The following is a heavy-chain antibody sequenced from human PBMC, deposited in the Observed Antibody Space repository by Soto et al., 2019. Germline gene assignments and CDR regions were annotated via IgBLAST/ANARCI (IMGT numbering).Heavy chain of an antibody. Sequence: SETLSLTCSFSCGTIIGYYWTWIRQPAGKGLEWIGRIYSSGNTKYNPSLQSRVTMSLDTSNNQFSLRLTSVTAADTAVYYCARGQRFSDWFDPWGQGTLVTVSS. CDR2: IYSSGNT. CDR1: CGTIIGYY. V-gene: IGHV4-4*07. CDR3: ARGQRFSDWFDP. J-gene: IGHJ5*02. D-gene: IGHD3-3*01.